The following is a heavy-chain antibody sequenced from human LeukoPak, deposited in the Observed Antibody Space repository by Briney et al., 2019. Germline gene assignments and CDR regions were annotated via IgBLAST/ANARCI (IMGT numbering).Heavy chain of an antibody. Sequence: SETLSLTCTVSGGSISSYYWSWIRQPPGKGLEWIGEINHSGSTNYNPSLKSRVTISVDTSKNQFSLKLSSVTAADTAVYYCARGLGYYYYGMDVWGQGTTVTVSS. CDR2: INHSGST. D-gene: IGHD1-26*01. J-gene: IGHJ6*02. CDR3: ARGLGYYYYGMDV. CDR1: GGSISSYY. V-gene: IGHV4-34*01.